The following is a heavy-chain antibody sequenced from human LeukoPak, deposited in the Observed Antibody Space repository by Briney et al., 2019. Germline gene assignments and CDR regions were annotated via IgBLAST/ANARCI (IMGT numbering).Heavy chain of an antibody. J-gene: IGHJ4*02. CDR3: AKRDSAGLHYFDY. CDR2: LGKSVST. CDR1: GFTFSYYA. V-gene: IGHV3-23*01. D-gene: IGHD5-18*01. Sequence: GGSLRLSCAASGFTFSYYAMSWVRQAPGKGLEWVSTLGKSVSTYYADSVKGRFTISRDNSKSTLYLQMNSLSAEDTAVYYCAKRDSAGLHYFDYWGQGTLVTVSS.